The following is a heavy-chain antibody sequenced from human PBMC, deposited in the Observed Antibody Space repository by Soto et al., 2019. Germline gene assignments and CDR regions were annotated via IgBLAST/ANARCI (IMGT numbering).Heavy chain of an antibody. V-gene: IGHV4-39*01. CDR1: GDSLSGSTYY. J-gene: IGHJ4*02. CDR2: RLDSANT. CDR3: ARHGPWSYVL. D-gene: IGHD2-21*01. Sequence: QLQLQESGPGLVKPSETLSLTCTVSGDSLSGSTYYWGWIRQPPGKGLQWVVSRLDSANTYYNPSLQSRVTISVDTSNNQFSLRLNSVTAADTAIYYCARHGPWSYVLWGQGTLVTVSS.